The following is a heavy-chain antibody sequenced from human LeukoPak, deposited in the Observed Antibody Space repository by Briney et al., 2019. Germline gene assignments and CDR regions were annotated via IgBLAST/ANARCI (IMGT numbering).Heavy chain of an antibody. Sequence: GASVKVSCKASGGTFSSYAISWVRQAPGQGLEWMGGIIPIFGTANYAQKFQGRVTITADESTSTAYMELSSLRSEDTAVYYCAREAEGAGGFDYWGQGTLVTVSS. V-gene: IGHV1-69*13. J-gene: IGHJ4*02. CDR3: AREAEGAGGFDY. CDR1: GGTFSSYA. CDR2: IIPIFGTA. D-gene: IGHD3-10*01.